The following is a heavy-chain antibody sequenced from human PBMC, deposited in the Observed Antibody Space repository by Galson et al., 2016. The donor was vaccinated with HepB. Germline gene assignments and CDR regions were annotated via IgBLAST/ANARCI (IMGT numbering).Heavy chain of an antibody. CDR1: GLIVSNNH. J-gene: IGHJ1*01. D-gene: IGHD2/OR15-2a*01. V-gene: IGHV3-53*01. CDR3: ARGGNMAFQY. Sequence: SLRLSCAVSGLIVSNNHMSWVRQAPGKGLEWVSVIYSNGNTYYADSVKGRFSISPEKTKNTLYLQMNSLRAEDTAVYSCARGGNMAFQYWGQGTLVTVSS. CDR2: IYSNGNT.